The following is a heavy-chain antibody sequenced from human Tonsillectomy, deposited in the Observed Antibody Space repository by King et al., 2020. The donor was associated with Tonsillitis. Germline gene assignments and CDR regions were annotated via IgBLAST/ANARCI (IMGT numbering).Heavy chain of an antibody. CDR2: INAYNGDT. CDR3: ATPGTDSSGYQYFDY. Sequence: VQLVESGAEVKKPGASVKVSCKASGYTFNSFGITWVRQAPGQGLEWMGWINAYNGDTKYAQKLQGRVTMTTDTSSSTAYMELRSLRSDDTAVYYCATPGTDSSGYQYFDYWGQGTLVTVSS. CDR1: GYTFNSFG. D-gene: IGHD3-22*01. J-gene: IGHJ4*02. V-gene: IGHV1-18*01.